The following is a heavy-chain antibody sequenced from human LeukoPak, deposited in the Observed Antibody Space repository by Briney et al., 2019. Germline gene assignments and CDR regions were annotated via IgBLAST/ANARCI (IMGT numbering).Heavy chain of an antibody. CDR3: TRGSSGRRDN. V-gene: IGHV1-8*01. CDR1: GYTFTSCD. CDR2: MNPNSGNT. J-gene: IGHJ4*02. Sequence: ASVKVSCTASGYTFTSCDTNWVRHATGQGLEWMGWMNPNSGNTGYGQSFQGRITMTRYISIGTAYMELSNLTSEDTAIYYCTRGSSGRRDNWGQGTLVTVSA. D-gene: IGHD6-19*01.